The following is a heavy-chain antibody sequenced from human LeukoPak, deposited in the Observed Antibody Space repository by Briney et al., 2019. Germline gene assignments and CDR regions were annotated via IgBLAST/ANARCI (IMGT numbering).Heavy chain of an antibody. D-gene: IGHD3-22*01. J-gene: IGHJ4*02. CDR2: MNPNSGNT. Sequence: GASVKVSCKASGYTFTSYDINWVRQATGQGLEWMGWMNPNSGNTGYAQKFQGRVTMTRNTSISTAYMELSSLRSEDTAVYYCARVIKGPPKHPTYYYDSSGYLFDYWGQGTLVTVSS. CDR1: GYTFTSYD. V-gene: IGHV1-8*01. CDR3: ARVIKGPPKHPTYYYDSSGYLFDY.